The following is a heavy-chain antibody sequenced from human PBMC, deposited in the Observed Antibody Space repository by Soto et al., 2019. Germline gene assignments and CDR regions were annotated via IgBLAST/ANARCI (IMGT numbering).Heavy chain of an antibody. D-gene: IGHD5-12*01. Sequence: GGSLRLSCAASGFTFSGFSMDWVRRAPGKGLEWVSYISGSSRTIYYADSVKGRFTISRDNAKKSVYLQMNSLRAEDTAVYYCARRNSGYDYAFDYWAQGTLVTVSS. V-gene: IGHV3-48*01. CDR3: ARRNSGYDYAFDY. CDR2: ISGSSRTI. CDR1: GFTFSGFS. J-gene: IGHJ4*02.